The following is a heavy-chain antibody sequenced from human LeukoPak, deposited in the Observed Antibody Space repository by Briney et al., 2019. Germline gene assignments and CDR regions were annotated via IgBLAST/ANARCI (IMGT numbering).Heavy chain of an antibody. V-gene: IGHV4-34*01. D-gene: IGHD5-18*01. CDR2: INHSGST. CDR1: GGSFSGYY. J-gene: IGHJ5*02. CDR3: ARAGSTWIQLCRGFDP. Sequence: SETLSLTCAVYGGSFSGYYWSWIPQPPGKGLEWIGEINHSGSTNYNPSLKSRVTISVDTSKNQFSLKLSSVTAADTAVYYSARAGSTWIQLCRGFDPWGQGTLVTVSS.